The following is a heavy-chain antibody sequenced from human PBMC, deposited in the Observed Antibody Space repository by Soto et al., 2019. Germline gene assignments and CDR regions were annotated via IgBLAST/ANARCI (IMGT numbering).Heavy chain of an antibody. D-gene: IGHD3-22*01. CDR2: ISYDGSNK. CDR1: GFTFSSYA. Sequence: QVQLVESGGGVVQPGRSLRLSCAASGFTFSSYAMHWVRQAPGKGLEWVAVISYDGSNKYYADSVKGRFTISRDNSKNTLYLQMNSLRAEDTAVYYCATLTPITMILQGYWGQGTLVTVSS. V-gene: IGHV3-30-3*01. CDR3: ATLTPITMILQGY. J-gene: IGHJ4*02.